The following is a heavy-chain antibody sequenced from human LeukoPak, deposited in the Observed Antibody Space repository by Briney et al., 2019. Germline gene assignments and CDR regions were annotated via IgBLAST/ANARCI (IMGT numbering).Heavy chain of an antibody. J-gene: IGHJ6*04. V-gene: IGHV3-30*04. Sequence: GGSLRLSCAASGFTFSSYAMHWVRQAPGKGLEWVAVISYDGSSKYYADSVKGRFTISRDNSKNTLYLQMNSLRAEDTAVYYCARVLGLLWFGESFYGMDVWGKGTTVTVSS. CDR3: ARVLGLLWFGESFYGMDV. D-gene: IGHD3-10*01. CDR2: ISYDGSSK. CDR1: GFTFSSYA.